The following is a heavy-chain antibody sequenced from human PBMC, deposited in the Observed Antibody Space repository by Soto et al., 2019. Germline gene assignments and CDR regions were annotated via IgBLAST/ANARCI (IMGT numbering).Heavy chain of an antibody. CDR3: ARDAERGYYAPGMDV. J-gene: IGHJ6*02. CDR1: GFTFRSYA. CDR2: ISYDGTNK. Sequence: QVQLMESGGGVVLPGRSLRLSCAASGFTFRSYAIHWVRQAPGKGLEWVSVISYDGTNKYYADSVKGRFTISRDNSKNTLDLQMNSLRADDTAVYYCARDAERGYYAPGMDVWGQGTTVTVSS. D-gene: IGHD3-3*01. V-gene: IGHV3-30-3*01.